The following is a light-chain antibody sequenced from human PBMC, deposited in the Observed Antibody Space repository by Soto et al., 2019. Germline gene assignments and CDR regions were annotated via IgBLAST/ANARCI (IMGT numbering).Light chain of an antibody. CDR3: QSYDTGLSTSI. V-gene: IGLV1-40*01. Sequence: QAVVTQPPSVSGAPGQRVTISCTGTSSNIGAGYDVNWYQHLPRTAPKLLIYGDTNRPSGVPDRFSGSKSGTSASLAITGLQTEDEADYYCQSYDTGLSTSIFGGGTQLTVL. CDR2: GDT. J-gene: IGLJ2*01. CDR1: SSNIGAGYD.